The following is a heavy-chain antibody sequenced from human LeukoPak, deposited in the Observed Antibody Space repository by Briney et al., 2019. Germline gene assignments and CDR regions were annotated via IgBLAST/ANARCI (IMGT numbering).Heavy chain of an antibody. D-gene: IGHD1-26*01. CDR2: IYYSGST. V-gene: IGHV4-39*01. CDR1: GGSISSSSYY. J-gene: IGHJ4*02. Sequence: PSETLSLTCTVSGGSISSSSYYWGWIRQPPGTGLEWIGSIYYSGSTYYNASLQSRVTISIDTSKNQFSLRLNSVTAADTAMYYRAKSGGYGLIDYWGQGTLVTVSS. CDR3: AKSGGYGLIDY.